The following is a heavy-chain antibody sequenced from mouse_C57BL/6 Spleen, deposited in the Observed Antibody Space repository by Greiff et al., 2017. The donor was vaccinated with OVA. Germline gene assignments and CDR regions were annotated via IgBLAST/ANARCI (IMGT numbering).Heavy chain of an antibody. CDR2: ISSGGDYI. J-gene: IGHJ2*01. V-gene: IGHV5-9-1*02. Sequence: EVMLVESGEGLVKPGGSLKLSCAASGFTFSSYAMSWVRQTPEKRLEWVAYISSGGDYIYYADTVKGRFTISRDNARNTLYLQMSRLKSEDTAMDDCTRDRGGNYVLPNCDYWGQGTTLTVSS. CDR1: GFTFSSYA. D-gene: IGHD2-1*01. CDR3: TRDRGGNYVLPNCDY.